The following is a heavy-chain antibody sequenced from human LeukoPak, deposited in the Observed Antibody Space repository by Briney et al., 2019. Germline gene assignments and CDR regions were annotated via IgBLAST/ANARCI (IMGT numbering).Heavy chain of an antibody. D-gene: IGHD3-3*01. CDR3: AKTRPDYDFWSGYYAGPFDY. V-gene: IGHV3-23*01. J-gene: IGHJ4*02. Sequence: GGSLRLSCAASGFTFSNAWMSWVRQAPGKGLEWVSAISGSGGSTYYADSVKGRFTISRDNSENTLYLQMNSLRAEDTAVYYCAKTRPDYDFWSGYYAGPFDYWGQGTLVTVSS. CDR2: ISGSGGST. CDR1: GFTFSNAW.